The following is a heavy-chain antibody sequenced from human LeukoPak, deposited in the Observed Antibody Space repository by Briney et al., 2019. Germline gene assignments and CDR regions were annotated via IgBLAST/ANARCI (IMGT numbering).Heavy chain of an antibody. CDR2: INNDGGGT. CDR3: ARDRWFLWWAAAGTFF. CDR1: GFTFSSYW. V-gene: IGHV3-74*01. Sequence: PGGSLRLSCAASGFTFSSYWMHWVRQPPGKGLVWLSLINNDGGGTTYADSVKGRFTISSDNATNTLYLQMNSLRAEDTAVYYCARDRWFLWWAAAGTFFWGQGTLVTVSS. D-gene: IGHD6-13*01. J-gene: IGHJ4*02.